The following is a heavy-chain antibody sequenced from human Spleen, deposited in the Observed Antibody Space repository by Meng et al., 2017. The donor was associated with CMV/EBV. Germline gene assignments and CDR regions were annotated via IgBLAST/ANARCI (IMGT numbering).Heavy chain of an antibody. CDR1: GFTFSSYW. J-gene: IGHJ4*02. Sequence: GESLKISCAASGFTFSSYWMSWVRQAPGKGLEWVANIKQDGSEKYYVDSVKGRFTISRDNAKNTLYLQMNSLRAEDTAVYYCVRDRGPVAGTLDYWGQGILVTVSS. D-gene: IGHD6-13*01. V-gene: IGHV3-7*03. CDR3: VRDRGPVAGTLDY. CDR2: IKQDGSEK.